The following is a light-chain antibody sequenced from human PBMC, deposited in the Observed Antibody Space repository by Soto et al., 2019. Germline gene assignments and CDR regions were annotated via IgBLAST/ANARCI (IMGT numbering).Light chain of an antibody. J-gene: IGKJ1*01. CDR1: QSVLYSSNNKNY. Sequence: DIVLTQSPDSLAVSLGERATINCESSQSVLYSSNNKNYLAWYQQKPGQPPKLLIYWASTRESGVPDRFSGSGSGTDFTLTISSLQADDVAVYYCQQYDSAPRTFGQGTKVEIK. V-gene: IGKV4-1*01. CDR2: WAS. CDR3: QQYDSAPRT.